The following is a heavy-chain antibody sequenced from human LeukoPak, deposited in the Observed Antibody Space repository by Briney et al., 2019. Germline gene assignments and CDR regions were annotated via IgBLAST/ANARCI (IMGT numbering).Heavy chain of an antibody. J-gene: IGHJ4*02. Sequence: GGSLRLSCAASGFTFSSYAMSWVRQAPGKGLEWVSAISGSGGSTYYADSVKGRFTISRDNSKNTLYLQMNSLRAEDTAVYYCARDRRLIYYDFWSGYYTGWGQGTLVTVSS. CDR1: GFTFSSYA. CDR3: ARDRRLIYYDFWSGYYTG. D-gene: IGHD3-3*01. CDR2: ISGSGGST. V-gene: IGHV3-23*01.